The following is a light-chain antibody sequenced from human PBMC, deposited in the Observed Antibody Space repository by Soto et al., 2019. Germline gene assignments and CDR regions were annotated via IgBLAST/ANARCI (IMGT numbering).Light chain of an antibody. CDR2: AAS. J-gene: IGKJ5*01. V-gene: IGKV1-9*01. CDR3: QQYGSSHT. CDR1: QGISSY. Sequence: IQLTQSPSSLSASVGDRVTITFRASQGISSYLAWYQQKPGKAPKLLIYAASTLQSGVPSRFSGSGSGTDFTLTISRLEPEDFAVYYCQQYGSSHTFGQGTRLEIK.